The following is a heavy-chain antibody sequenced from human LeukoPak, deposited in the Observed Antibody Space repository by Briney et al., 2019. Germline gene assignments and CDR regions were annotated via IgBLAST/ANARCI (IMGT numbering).Heavy chain of an antibody. D-gene: IGHD3-22*01. J-gene: IGHJ3*02. V-gene: IGHV3-30*18. Sequence: PGGSLRLSCAASGFTFSSYGMHWVRQAPGKGLEWVAVISYDGSNKYYADSVKGRFTISRDNSKNTLYLQMNSLRAEDTAVYYCAKDRGTMIVVVAFDIWGQGTMVTVSS. CDR3: AKDRGTMIVVVAFDI. CDR2: ISYDGSNK. CDR1: GFTFSSYG.